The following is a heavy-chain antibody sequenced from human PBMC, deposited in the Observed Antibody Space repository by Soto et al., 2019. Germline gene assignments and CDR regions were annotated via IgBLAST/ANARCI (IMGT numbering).Heavy chain of an antibody. Sequence: ASVKVSCKASGYTFTSYGISRVRQAPGQGLEWMGWISAYNGNTNYAQKLQGRVTMTTDTSTSTAYMELRSLRSDDTAVYYCARARATIAAAAIFDCWGQGTLVTVSS. J-gene: IGHJ4*02. CDR1: GYTFTSYG. V-gene: IGHV1-18*01. CDR2: ISAYNGNT. CDR3: ARARATIAAAAIFDC. D-gene: IGHD6-13*01.